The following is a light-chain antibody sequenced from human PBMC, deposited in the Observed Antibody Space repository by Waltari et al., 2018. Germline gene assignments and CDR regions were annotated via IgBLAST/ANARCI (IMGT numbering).Light chain of an antibody. V-gene: IGLV3-1*01. CDR3: QAWDSSPVV. CDR2: QDT. J-gene: IGLJ2*01. Sequence: SYELTQPPSVSVSPGQTATITCPGHKLGDKYACWYQQKPGQSPVRVIYQDTKRPSGIPERFSGSNSGNTATLTISGTQAMDEADYYCQAWDSSPVVFGGGTKLTVL. CDR1: KLGDKY.